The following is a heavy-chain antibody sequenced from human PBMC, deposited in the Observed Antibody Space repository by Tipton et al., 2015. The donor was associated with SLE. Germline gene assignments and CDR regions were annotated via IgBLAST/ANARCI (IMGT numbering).Heavy chain of an antibody. J-gene: IGHJ3*02. V-gene: IGHV3-21*03. CDR2: ISSCGRNV. CDR1: GFTFSTYS. Sequence: SLRLSCAASGFTFSTYSMNWVRQAPGKGLEWVSSISSCGRNVYYAKSMKGRFTTSRDNAHNSLYLQMNSLRPEDTAVYYCEREPSQAFDIWGQGTMGAVSS. CDR3: EREPSQAFDI.